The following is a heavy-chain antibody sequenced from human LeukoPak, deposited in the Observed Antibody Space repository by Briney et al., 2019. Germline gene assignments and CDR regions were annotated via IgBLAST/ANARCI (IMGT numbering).Heavy chain of an antibody. J-gene: IGHJ4*02. V-gene: IGHV3-21*01. CDR3: ARDHPSLIVATQA. CDR1: GFTFSSYS. Sequence: PGGSLRLSCAASGFTFSSYSMNWVRQAPGKGLEWVSSISSSSSYIYYADSVTGRFTISRDNAKNSLYLQMNSLRAEDTAVYYCARDHPSLIVATQAWGQGTLVTVSS. D-gene: IGHD3-16*02. CDR2: ISSSSSYI.